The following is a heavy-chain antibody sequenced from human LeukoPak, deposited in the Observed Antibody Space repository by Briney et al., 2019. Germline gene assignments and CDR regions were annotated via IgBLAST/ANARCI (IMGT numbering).Heavy chain of an antibody. CDR1: GGSISSSSYY. CDR3: ASLVVSVSAFDI. D-gene: IGHD2-21*01. V-gene: IGHV4-39*07. J-gene: IGHJ3*02. CDR2: IYYSGST. Sequence: SGTLSLTCAVSGGSISSSSYYWGWIRQPPGKGLEWIGSIYYSGSTYYNPSLKSRVTISVDTSKNQFSLKLNSVTAADTAVYYCASLVVSVSAFDIWGQGTMVIVSS.